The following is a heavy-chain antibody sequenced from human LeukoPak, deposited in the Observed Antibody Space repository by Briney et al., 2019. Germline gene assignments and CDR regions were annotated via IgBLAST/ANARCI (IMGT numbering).Heavy chain of an antibody. CDR1: GFTFSSYS. D-gene: IGHD3-16*02. CDR2: ISSSSSYI. V-gene: IGHV3-21*01. J-gene: IGHJ6*03. CDR3: ARERGGGVIYRGAYYYYMDV. Sequence: GGSLRLSCAASGFTFSSYSMNWVRQAPGKGLEWVSSISSSSSYIYYADSVKGRFTISRDNAKNSLYLQMNSLRAEDTAVYYCARERGGGVIYRGAYYYYMDVWGKGTTVTVSS.